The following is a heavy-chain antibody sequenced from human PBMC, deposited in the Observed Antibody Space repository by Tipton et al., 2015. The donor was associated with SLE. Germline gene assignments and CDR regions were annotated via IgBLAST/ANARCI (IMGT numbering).Heavy chain of an antibody. CDR3: AKYASGTMFEY. D-gene: IGHD3-10*01. CDR2: IYYSVAT. Sequence: TLSLTCTVSVGSISSSGHYWGWIRQPPGKGLEWIGSIYYSVATHYNPSLKSRVTISADTSKNQFSLRLISVTAAGTAVYYCAKYASGTMFEYWGQGTLVTVSS. CDR1: VGSISSSGHY. J-gene: IGHJ4*02. V-gene: IGHV4-39*01.